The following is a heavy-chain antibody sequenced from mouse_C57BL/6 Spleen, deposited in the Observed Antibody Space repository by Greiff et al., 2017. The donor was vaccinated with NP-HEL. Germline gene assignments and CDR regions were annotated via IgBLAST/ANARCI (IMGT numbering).Heavy chain of an antibody. CDR3: ARKYDYDEGYYAMDY. V-gene: IGHV1-39*01. J-gene: IGHJ4*01. CDR2: INPNYGTT. CDR1: GYSFTDYN. Sequence: EVQLQQSGPELVKPGASVKISCKASGYSFTDYNMNWVKQSNGKSLEWIGVINPNYGTTSYNQKFKGKATMTVDQSSSTAYMQLNSLTSEDSAVYYSARKYDYDEGYYAMDYWGQGTSVTVSS. D-gene: IGHD2-4*01.